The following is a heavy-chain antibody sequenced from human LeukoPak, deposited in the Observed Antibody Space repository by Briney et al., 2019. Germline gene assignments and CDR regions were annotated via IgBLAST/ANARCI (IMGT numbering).Heavy chain of an antibody. J-gene: IGHJ3*02. Sequence: GRSLRLSCAASGFTFSSYGMHWVRQAPGKGLEWVAVIWYDGSNKYYADSVKGRFTISRDNSKNTLYLQMNSLRAEDTAVYYCARWAVTTGFDIWGQGTMVTVSS. CDR3: ARWAVTTGFDI. CDR2: IWYDGSNK. V-gene: IGHV3-33*01. CDR1: GFTFSSYG. D-gene: IGHD4-17*01.